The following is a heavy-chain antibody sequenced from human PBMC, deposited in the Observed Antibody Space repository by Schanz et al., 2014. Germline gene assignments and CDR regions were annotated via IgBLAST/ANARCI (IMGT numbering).Heavy chain of an antibody. CDR3: ARGYGDSPTDF. CDR1: GGTFSSYT. V-gene: IGHV1-69*02. Sequence: QVQLVQSGAEVKKPGSSVKVSCTASGGTFSSYTISWIRQAPGQGLEWMGRIIPVLAIADYAQKFQGRVTITADKSTSTASMELSSLSSEDTAVYYCARGYGDSPTDFWGQGTMVTVSS. J-gene: IGHJ3*01. D-gene: IGHD4-17*01. CDR2: IIPVLAIA.